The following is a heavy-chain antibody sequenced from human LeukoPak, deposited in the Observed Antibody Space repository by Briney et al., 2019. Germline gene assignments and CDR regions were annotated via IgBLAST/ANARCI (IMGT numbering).Heavy chain of an antibody. CDR3: ARGVSIVGDTWYYYYMDV. D-gene: IGHD1-26*01. J-gene: IGHJ6*03. Sequence: GASVKVSCKASGYTFTSYDINWVRQATGQGLEWMGWMNPNSGNTGSAQKFQGRVTMTRNTSISTAYMELSSLRSEDTAVYYCARGVSIVGDTWYYYYMDVWGKGTTVTVSS. V-gene: IGHV1-8*01. CDR2: MNPNSGNT. CDR1: GYTFTSYD.